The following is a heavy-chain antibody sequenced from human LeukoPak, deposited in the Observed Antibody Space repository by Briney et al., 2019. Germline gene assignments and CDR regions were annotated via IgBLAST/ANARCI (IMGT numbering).Heavy chain of an antibody. CDR2: ISSSGSTT. D-gene: IGHD2-15*01. V-gene: IGHV3-48*03. Sequence: PGGSLWLSCAASGFTFSNYEMNWVRQAPGKGLEWVSYISSSGSTTYYAASVKGRFTISRDNAKNSLYLQMNSLRAEDTAVYYCARGYCSGGSCYFDYWGQGTLVTVSS. CDR1: GFTFSNYE. J-gene: IGHJ4*02. CDR3: ARGYCSGGSCYFDY.